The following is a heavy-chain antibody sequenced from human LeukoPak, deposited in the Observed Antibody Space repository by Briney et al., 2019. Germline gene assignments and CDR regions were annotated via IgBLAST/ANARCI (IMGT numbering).Heavy chain of an antibody. Sequence: PGGSLRLSCAASGFTFSTYNMNWVRQAPGKGLEWVSSITSSSSYIYYADSVKGRFTTSRDNAKSSLYLQMNSLRDEDTAVYYCARGGTGGGWFYYYYMDVWGKGTTVTVSS. J-gene: IGHJ6*03. D-gene: IGHD2-8*02. V-gene: IGHV3-21*01. CDR1: GFTFSTYN. CDR2: ITSSSSYI. CDR3: ARGGTGGGWFYYYYMDV.